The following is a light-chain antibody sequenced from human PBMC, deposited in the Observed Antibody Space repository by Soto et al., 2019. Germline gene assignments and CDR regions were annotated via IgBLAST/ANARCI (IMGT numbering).Light chain of an antibody. V-gene: IGLV2-14*01. CDR2: ASS. J-gene: IGLJ1*01. CDR1: SSDVGSYNY. Sequence: QSVLTQPASVSGSPGQSITISCTGTSSDVGSYNYVSWYQHHPGKAPRLMIYASSNWPSGVSHRFSGSRSGNTASLTISGLQAEDEADYYCSSYTSGSTLYVFGTGTKVTVL. CDR3: SSYTSGSTLYV.